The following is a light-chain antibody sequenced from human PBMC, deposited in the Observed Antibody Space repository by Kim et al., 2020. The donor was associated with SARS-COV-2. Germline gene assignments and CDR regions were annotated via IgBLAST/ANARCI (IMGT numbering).Light chain of an antibody. CDR1: KEIRNY. Sequence: DRVTIICWASKEIRNYLNWYQQKPGRDAHQLIYYKSNMETGVPPTISGSGSWREFTFPISSLQHEDIATYYCLQYYNIHWTFGQGTKVDIK. J-gene: IGKJ1*01. V-gene: IGKV1-33*01. CDR2: YKS. CDR3: LQYYNIHWT.